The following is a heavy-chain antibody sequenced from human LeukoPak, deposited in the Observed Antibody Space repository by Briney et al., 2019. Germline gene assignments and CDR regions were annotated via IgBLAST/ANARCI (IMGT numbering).Heavy chain of an antibody. D-gene: IGHD3-22*01. CDR2: IRSKAYGGTT. Sequence: SLRLSCTASGFTFGDYGMSWVRQAPGKGLEGGGFIRSKAYGGTTEYAASVKGRFTISRDDSKSIAYLQMNSLKTEDTAVYYCTRGDYYDSSGYYFLFDYWGQGTLVTVSS. V-gene: IGHV3-49*04. CDR3: TRGDYYDSSGYYFLFDY. J-gene: IGHJ4*02. CDR1: GFTFGDYG.